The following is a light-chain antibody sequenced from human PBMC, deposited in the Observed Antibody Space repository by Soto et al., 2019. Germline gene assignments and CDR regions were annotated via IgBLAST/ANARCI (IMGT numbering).Light chain of an antibody. V-gene: IGKV1-39*01. Sequence: DIQMTQSPSSLSASVGDRVFITCRASQSISSYLNWYQHKPGKAPKLLIYASSFLHDGVPSRFSGSGSGADFTLTISSLQPEDCATYYGQQSFSSGDFTFGRGTRVDIK. J-gene: IGKJ3*01. CDR1: QSISSY. CDR3: QQSFSSGDFT. CDR2: ASS.